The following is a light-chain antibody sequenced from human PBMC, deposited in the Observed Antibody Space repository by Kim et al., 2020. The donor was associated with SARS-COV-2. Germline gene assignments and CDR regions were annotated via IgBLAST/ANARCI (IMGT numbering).Light chain of an antibody. J-gene: IGKJ1*01. CDR1: QSISTW. CDR2: KAS. Sequence: DIQMTQSPSTLSASVGDRVTITCRASQSISTWLAWYQQKPGKAPNLLIYKASNLESGVPSRFSGSGSGTEFTLTISSLQPDDFATYYCQQYNSDSRTFGQGTKVDIK. CDR3: QQYNSDSRT. V-gene: IGKV1-5*03.